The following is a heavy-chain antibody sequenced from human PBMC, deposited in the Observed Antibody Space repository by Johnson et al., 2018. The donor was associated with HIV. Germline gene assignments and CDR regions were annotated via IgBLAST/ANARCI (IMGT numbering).Heavy chain of an antibody. J-gene: IGHJ3*02. D-gene: IGHD1-26*01. CDR1: GFTFSSYR. CDR3: ARVRRREQKLDAFDI. CDR2: IKSDGSYT. V-gene: IGHV3-74*02. Sequence: VQLVESGGGVVQPGRSLRLSCAASGFTFSSYRMHWVRQDPGKGLVWVSRIKSDGSYTSYADSVKGRFTISRDNAKNTLYLQMNSLRAEDTAVYYCARVRRREQKLDAFDIWGQGTMVTVSS.